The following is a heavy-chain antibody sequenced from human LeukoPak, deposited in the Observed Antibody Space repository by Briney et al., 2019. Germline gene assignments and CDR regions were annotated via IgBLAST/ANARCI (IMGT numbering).Heavy chain of an antibody. Sequence: SETLSLTCAVYGGSFSGYYWSWIRQPPGKGLEWIGEINHSGSTNYNPSLKSRVTISVDTSKNQFSLKLSSVTAADTAVYYCARALRYCSSTSCYVGYYYYMDVWGKGTTVTVSS. CDR2: INHSGST. J-gene: IGHJ6*03. CDR1: GGSFSGYY. V-gene: IGHV4-34*01. D-gene: IGHD2-2*01. CDR3: ARALRYCSSTSCYVGYYYYMDV.